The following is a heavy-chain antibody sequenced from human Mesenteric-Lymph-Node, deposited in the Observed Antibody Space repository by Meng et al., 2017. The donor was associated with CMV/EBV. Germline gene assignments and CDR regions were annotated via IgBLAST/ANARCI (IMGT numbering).Heavy chain of an antibody. D-gene: IGHD1-1*01. CDR1: AFSLTSEGVG. Sequence: FSAFSLTSEGVGVGWVRQSPGKALEWLALIYWDDDKRYSPSLRSRLIITKDTSKNQVVLIMSNMDPVDTATYYCAHTYYNSGNNLDFWGQGTLVTVSS. CDR2: IYWDDDK. J-gene: IGHJ4*02. V-gene: IGHV2-5*02. CDR3: AHTYYNSGNNLDF.